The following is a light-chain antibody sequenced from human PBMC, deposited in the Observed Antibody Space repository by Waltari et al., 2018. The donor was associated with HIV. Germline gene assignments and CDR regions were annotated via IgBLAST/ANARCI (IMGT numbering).Light chain of an antibody. J-gene: IGKJ1*01. V-gene: IGKV1-5*03. CDR2: KAS. CDR3: LYYGSPSKT. Sequence: DIQMTQSPATLSASVGARVTITCRASHDVYTWLAWYQQKPGQVPKIMIYKASTLASGVPSRCSGSGWGTDFTLTIASLQPDDYATYYCLYYGSPSKTFGPGTKVDI. CDR1: HDVYTW.